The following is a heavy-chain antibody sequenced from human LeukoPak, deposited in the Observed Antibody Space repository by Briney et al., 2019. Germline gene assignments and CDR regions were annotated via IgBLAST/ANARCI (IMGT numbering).Heavy chain of an antibody. CDR3: ARAVENWFDP. CDR2: TSYDESNK. D-gene: IGHD4-23*01. J-gene: IGHJ5*02. V-gene: IGHV3-30-3*01. CDR1: GFIISNYA. Sequence: GGSLRLSCAASGFIISNYAMHWVRQAPGKGLEWVAVTSYDESNKYHADSVKGRFTISRDNSKNTLYLQMNSLRTDDSAVYYCARAVENWFDPWGQGTLVTVSS.